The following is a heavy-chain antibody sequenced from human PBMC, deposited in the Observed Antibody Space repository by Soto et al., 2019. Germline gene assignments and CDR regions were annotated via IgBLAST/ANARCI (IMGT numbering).Heavy chain of an antibody. CDR2: INSDGSTK. CDR1: GFTFRSYW. Sequence: GGSLRLSCAASGFTFRSYWMHWVRQVPGKGLLWVSRINSDGSTKTYADPVKGRFTISRDNARNTLFLEMNSLSAEDAAVYYCARESNSGYYNNPTGDFDIWGQGTVVTVSS. CDR3: ARESNSGYYNNPTGDFDI. J-gene: IGHJ3*02. D-gene: IGHD3-22*01. V-gene: IGHV3-74*03.